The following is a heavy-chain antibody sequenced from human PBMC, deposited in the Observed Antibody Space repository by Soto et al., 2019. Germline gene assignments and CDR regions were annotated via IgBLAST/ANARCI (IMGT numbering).Heavy chain of an antibody. V-gene: IGHV4-4*02. D-gene: IGHD3-10*01. Sequence: SETLSLTCAVSSGSISSSNWWSWVRQPPGKGLEWIGEIYHSGSTNYNPSLKSRVTISVDKSKNQFSLKLSSVTAADTAVYYCARKRGFGEFPFDYWGQGTLVTVSS. CDR2: IYHSGST. J-gene: IGHJ4*02. CDR1: SGSISSSNW. CDR3: ARKRGFGEFPFDY.